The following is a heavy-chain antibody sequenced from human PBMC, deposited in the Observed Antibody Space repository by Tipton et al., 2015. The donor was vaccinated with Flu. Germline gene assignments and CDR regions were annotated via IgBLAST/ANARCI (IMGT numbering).Heavy chain of an antibody. J-gene: IGHJ4*02. CDR2: IFNSGRT. CDR1: GGSISSFY. D-gene: IGHD6-19*01. V-gene: IGHV4-59*01. Sequence: TLSLTCTVSGGSISSFYWSWVRQSPGEGLEWLGYIFNSGRTNYNPSLKSRVTISVDTSKNVFSLKLSSVTAADTAMYYCARSYSEYTTGWYPGPFAHWSQGTLVTVSS. CDR3: ARSYSEYTTGWYPGPFAH.